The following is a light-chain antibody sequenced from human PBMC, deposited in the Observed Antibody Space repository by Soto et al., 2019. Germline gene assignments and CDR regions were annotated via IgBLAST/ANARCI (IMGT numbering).Light chain of an antibody. CDR2: DVT. V-gene: IGLV2-14*01. Sequence: QSALTQPASVSGSPGQSITISCTGTSSDVGRYDYISWYQQHPGKAPKLMIYDVTNRPSGIANRFSGSKSGNTASLTISGLQAEDEADYYGSSFTSTSTPVVFGGGTKLTVL. J-gene: IGLJ3*02. CDR3: SSFTSTSTPVV. CDR1: SSDVGRYDY.